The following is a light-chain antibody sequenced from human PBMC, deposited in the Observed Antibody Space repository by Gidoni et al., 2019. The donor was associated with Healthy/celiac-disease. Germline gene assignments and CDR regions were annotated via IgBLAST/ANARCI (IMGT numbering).Light chain of an antibody. CDR1: KLGEKY. CDR2: PDS. J-gene: IGLJ2*01. Sequence: SYELTQPPSVSGSPGQTASITCAGDKLGEKYACWYQQKPGPSPVLFIYPDSKRPSGIPERFSGSNSGNTATLTLSGTQAMDEADYYCQAWDSSTVVFGGGTTLTVL. CDR3: QAWDSSTVV. V-gene: IGLV3-1*01.